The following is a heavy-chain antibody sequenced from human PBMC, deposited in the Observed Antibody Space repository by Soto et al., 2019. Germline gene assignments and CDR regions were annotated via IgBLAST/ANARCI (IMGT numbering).Heavy chain of an antibody. D-gene: IGHD3-3*01. CDR1: GDSISTSSSYY. J-gene: IGHJ6*03. Sequence: KTSETLSLTCTVSGDSISTSSSYYWGWIRQPPGKGLEWIANMYYSGSTYYNPSLKSRVTISLETSKNQFSLKLSSVTAADTAVYYCARIKIVGILTYYMDVWGKGTTVTVSS. CDR3: ARIKIVGILTYYMDV. CDR2: MYYSGST. V-gene: IGHV4-39*01.